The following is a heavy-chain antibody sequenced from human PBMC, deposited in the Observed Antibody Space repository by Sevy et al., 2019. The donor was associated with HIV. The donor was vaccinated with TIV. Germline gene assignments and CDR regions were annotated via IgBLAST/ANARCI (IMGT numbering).Heavy chain of an antibody. CDR2: ISLNGSA. CDR1: GDSINSNNW. J-gene: IGHJ5*02. Sequence: SETLSLTCAVSGDSINSNNWWNWVRQPPGKGLEWIGEISLNGSAKYNPSLKSRVTISVDKSKNQFSLKLSSVTAADTAVYYCARVLRGLLYFGELLIDGKNWFDPWGQGTLVTVSS. V-gene: IGHV4-4*02. D-gene: IGHD3-10*01. CDR3: ARVLRGLLYFGELLIDGKNWFDP.